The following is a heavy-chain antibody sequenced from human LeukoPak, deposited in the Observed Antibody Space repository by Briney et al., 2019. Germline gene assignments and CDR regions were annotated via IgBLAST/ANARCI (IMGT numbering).Heavy chain of an antibody. CDR2: INHSGST. D-gene: IGHD6-6*01. CDR1: GGSFSGYY. CDR3: ARVLSSSYYYYYYGMDV. Sequence: SETLSLTCAGYGGSFSGYYWSWIRQPPGKGLEWIGEINHSGSTNYNPSLKSRVTISVVTSKNQFSLKLSSVTAADTAVYYCARVLSSSYYYYYYGMDVWGQGTTVTVSS. V-gene: IGHV4-34*01. J-gene: IGHJ6*02.